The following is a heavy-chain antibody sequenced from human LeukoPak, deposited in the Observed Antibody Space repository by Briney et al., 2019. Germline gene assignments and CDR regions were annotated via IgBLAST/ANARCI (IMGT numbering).Heavy chain of an antibody. D-gene: IGHD6-13*01. CDR1: GGSISGYY. Sequence: SVTLSLTCTVSGGSISGYYWSWIRQPPGKGLEWIGYIYYSGNTNYNPSLKSRVTISVDTSNNQFSLKLSSVTAADTAVYYCARNFGSSWYYFDYWGQGTLVTVSS. CDR3: ARNFGSSWYYFDY. V-gene: IGHV4-59*01. J-gene: IGHJ4*02. CDR2: IYYSGNT.